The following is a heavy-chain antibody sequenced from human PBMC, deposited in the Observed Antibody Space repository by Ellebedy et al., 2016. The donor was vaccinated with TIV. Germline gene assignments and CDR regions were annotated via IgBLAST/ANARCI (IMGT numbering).Heavy chain of an antibody. CDR1: GFTFGSFA. D-gene: IGHD3-22*01. CDR3: AKGRGGGSDSSAPRYYFDY. Sequence: PGGSLRLSCAASGFTFGSFAMGWVRQTPGKGLEGVSGLYGSGRGIFYSDSVKGRFTISRDNSRNTLYLQMNSLRAEDTAVYYCAKGRGGGSDSSAPRYYFDYWGLGTLVTVSS. J-gene: IGHJ4*02. CDR2: LYGSGRGI. V-gene: IGHV3-23*01.